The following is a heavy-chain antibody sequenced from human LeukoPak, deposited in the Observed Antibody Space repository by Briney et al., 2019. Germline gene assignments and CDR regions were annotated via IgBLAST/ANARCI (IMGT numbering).Heavy chain of an antibody. Sequence: SQTVSLTCTVSGGSISSGSYYWSWIRQPAGKGLEWIGRIYTSGSTNYNPSLKSRVTISVDTSKNQFSLKLSSVTAADTAVYYCARGGCSSTSCSIDPWGQGTLVTVSS. D-gene: IGHD2-2*01. V-gene: IGHV4-61*02. CDR1: GGSISSGSYY. CDR3: ARGGCSSTSCSIDP. J-gene: IGHJ5*02. CDR2: IYTSGST.